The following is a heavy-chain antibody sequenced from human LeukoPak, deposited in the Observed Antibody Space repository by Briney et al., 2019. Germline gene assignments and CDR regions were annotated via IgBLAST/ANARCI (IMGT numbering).Heavy chain of an antibody. V-gene: IGHV3-11*04. D-gene: IGHD1-26*01. Sequence: GGSLRLSCAASGFTFSDYYMSWIRQAPGKGLEWVSYISSSGSTIYCADSVKGRFTISRDNAKNSLYLQMNSLRAEDTAVYYCARAAMTTTWDYWGQGTLVTVSS. J-gene: IGHJ4*02. CDR3: ARAAMTTTWDY. CDR2: ISSSGSTI. CDR1: GFTFSDYY.